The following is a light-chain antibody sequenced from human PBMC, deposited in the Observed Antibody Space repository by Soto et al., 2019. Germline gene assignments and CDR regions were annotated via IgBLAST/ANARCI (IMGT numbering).Light chain of an antibody. CDR2: GAP. J-gene: IGKJ2*01. CDR3: QHYGSSPPMYT. V-gene: IGKV3-15*01. CDR1: QSVSSN. Sequence: EIVMTQSPATLSVSPGERATLSCRASQSVSSNLAGYQQKPGQAPRLLIYGAPTRATGIPARFSGSGSGTEFTLTISSLEPEDFAVYYCQHYGSSPPMYTFGQGTKLEIK.